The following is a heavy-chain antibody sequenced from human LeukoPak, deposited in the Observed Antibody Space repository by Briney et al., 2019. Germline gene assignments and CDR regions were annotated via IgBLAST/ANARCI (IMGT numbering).Heavy chain of an antibody. CDR2: ISGSGGST. D-gene: IGHD2-2*01. V-gene: IGHV3-23*01. CDR3: AKEGIVVVPAAKAFDY. J-gene: IGHJ4*02. Sequence: GGSLRLSCAASGFTFSSYAMSWVRQAPGKGLEWVSAISGSGGSTYYADSVKGRFTISRDNSKNTLYLQMNSLRAEDTAVYYCAKEGIVVVPAAKAFDYWGQGTLVTVSS. CDR1: GFTFSSYA.